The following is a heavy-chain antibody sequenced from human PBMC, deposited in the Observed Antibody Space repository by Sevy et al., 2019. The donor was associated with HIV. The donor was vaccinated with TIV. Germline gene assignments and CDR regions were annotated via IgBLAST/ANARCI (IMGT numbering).Heavy chain of an antibody. Sequence: SETLFLTCTMSGGSITSLYWNWIRQPPGKGLEWIANIYYNGHINYNPSLKSRVTLSLDTSKNQFSLRLSSVTAADTAMYYCAGENAWGRGYSWGQGTLVTVSS. CDR2: IYYNGHI. CDR3: AGENAWGRGYS. D-gene: IGHD1-26*01. J-gene: IGHJ4*02. CDR1: GGSITSLY. V-gene: IGHV4-59*08.